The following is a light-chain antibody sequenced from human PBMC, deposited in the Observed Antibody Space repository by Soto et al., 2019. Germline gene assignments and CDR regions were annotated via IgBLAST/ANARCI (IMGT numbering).Light chain of an antibody. J-gene: IGKJ1*01. Sequence: DIQMTQSPSTLSASVGDRVTITCRASQSITIWLAWYQQKPGKAPKLLIFDASSLESGVPSRFSGSGSGTEFTLTISSLQPDDFETYYSQHYNSYSWTFGQGTKVEIK. CDR1: QSITIW. CDR3: QHYNSYSWT. V-gene: IGKV1-5*01. CDR2: DAS.